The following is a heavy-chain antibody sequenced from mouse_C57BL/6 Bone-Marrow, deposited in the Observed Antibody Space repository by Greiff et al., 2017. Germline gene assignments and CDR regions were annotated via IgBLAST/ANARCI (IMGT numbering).Heavy chain of an antibody. CDR3: AREFYYYEYDEHHDY. Sequence: VQLQQSGPVLVKPGASVKMSCKASGYTFTDYYMNWVKQSHGKSLEWIGVINPYNGGTSYNQKFKGKATLTVDKSSSTAYMELNSLTSEDSAVYYCAREFYYYEYDEHHDYWGQGTTRTVSS. V-gene: IGHV1-19*01. D-gene: IGHD2-4*01. CDR1: GYTFTDYY. J-gene: IGHJ2*01. CDR2: INPYNGGT.